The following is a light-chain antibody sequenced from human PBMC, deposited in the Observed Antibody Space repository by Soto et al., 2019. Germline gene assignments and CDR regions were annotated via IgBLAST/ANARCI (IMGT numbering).Light chain of an antibody. Sequence: EIVMTQSPATLSVSSGERATLSCRASQSVNTHLAWYQQKPGQAPRLLIYDASNRATGIPARFSGSGSVTDFTLTISSLEPEDFAVYFCQQRRNWPLTVGGGTKVDSK. J-gene: IGKJ4*01. CDR3: QQRRNWPLT. V-gene: IGKV3-11*01. CDR1: QSVNTH. CDR2: DAS.